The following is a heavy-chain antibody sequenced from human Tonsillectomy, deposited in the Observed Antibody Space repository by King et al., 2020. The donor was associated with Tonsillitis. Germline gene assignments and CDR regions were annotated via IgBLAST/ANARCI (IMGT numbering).Heavy chain of an antibody. CDR3: VRDDCGSDF. CDR2: INTNAGNTGNP. Sequence: QLVQSGSELKKPGASVKVSCKASGYTFTHYAMNWVRQAPGQGLEWMGWINTNAGNTGNPTYAQGFIGRFVLSLDTSASTAYLQISNLKAEDTAVYYCVRDDCGSDFWGQGTLVTVSS. V-gene: IGHV7-4-1*02. D-gene: IGHD4/OR15-4a*01. J-gene: IGHJ4*02. CDR1: GYTFTHYA.